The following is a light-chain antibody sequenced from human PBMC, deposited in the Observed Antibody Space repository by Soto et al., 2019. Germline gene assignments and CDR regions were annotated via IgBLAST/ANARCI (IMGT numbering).Light chain of an antibody. CDR1: QNIRTY. Sequence: DIQLTQSPSSLSASIGDRVTITCRASQNIRTYLNWYQQKPGKAPKLLIYATSNLQTGVPSRFSGSGSGTDFTLTIHSLQPEDFATYYCQQSYSTPPVTFGGGTKVDIK. CDR2: ATS. J-gene: IGKJ4*01. V-gene: IGKV1-39*01. CDR3: QQSYSTPPVT.